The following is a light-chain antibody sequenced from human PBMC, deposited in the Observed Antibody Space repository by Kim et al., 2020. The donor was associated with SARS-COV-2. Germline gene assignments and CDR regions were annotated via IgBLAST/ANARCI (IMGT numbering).Light chain of an antibody. CDR3: NSRDSNENVF. Sequence: DLDQKVRITCQGDSRKSYYSIWIQQKPAQAPILVIYCKNHRPTGFPDRFSGSSAGNTASLTISGIRTGDESDYSCNSRDSNENVFFGGGTQLTVL. V-gene: IGLV3-19*01. CDR2: CKN. CDR1: SRKSYY. J-gene: IGLJ2*01.